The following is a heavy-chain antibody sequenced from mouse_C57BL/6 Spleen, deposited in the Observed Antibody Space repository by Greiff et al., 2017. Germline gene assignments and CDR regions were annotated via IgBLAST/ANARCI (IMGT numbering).Heavy chain of an antibody. D-gene: IGHD2-12*01. CDR3: ARDDGRGYYFDY. V-gene: IGHV1-55*01. CDR2: IYPGSGST. Sequence: QVQLQQPGAELVKPGASVKMSCKASGYTFTSYWITWVKQRPGQGLEWIGDIYPGSGSTNYNETFQSKATLTVDTASSTAYMQLSSLTSEDSAVYYGARDDGRGYYFDYWGQGTTLTVSS. CDR1: GYTFTSYW. J-gene: IGHJ2*01.